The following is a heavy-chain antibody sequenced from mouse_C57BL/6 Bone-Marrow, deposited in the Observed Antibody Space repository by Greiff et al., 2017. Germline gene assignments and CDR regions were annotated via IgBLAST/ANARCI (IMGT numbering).Heavy chain of an antibody. Sequence: EVKLQQSGPELVKPGASVKMSCKASGYTFTDYNMHWVKQSHGKSLEWIGYINPNNGGTSYNQKFKGKATLTVNKSSSTAYMELRSLTSEDSAVYYCARGIYDYDENYAMDYWGQGTSVTVSS. CDR1: GYTFTDYN. J-gene: IGHJ4*01. D-gene: IGHD2-4*01. CDR3: ARGIYDYDENYAMDY. CDR2: INPNNGGT. V-gene: IGHV1-22*01.